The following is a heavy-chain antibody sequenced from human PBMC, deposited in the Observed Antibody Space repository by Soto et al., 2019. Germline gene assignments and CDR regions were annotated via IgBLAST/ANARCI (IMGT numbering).Heavy chain of an antibody. CDR3: ARTQSIAAAGSYGMDV. Sequence: SQTLSLTCAISGDSVCSNSAAWNWIRQSPSRGLEWLGRTYYRSKWYNDYAVSVKSRITINPDTSKNQFSLQLNSVTPEGTAVYYCARTQSIAAAGSYGMDVWGQGTTVTVSS. J-gene: IGHJ6*02. CDR1: GDSVCSNSAA. D-gene: IGHD6-13*01. V-gene: IGHV6-1*01. CDR2: TYYRSKWYN.